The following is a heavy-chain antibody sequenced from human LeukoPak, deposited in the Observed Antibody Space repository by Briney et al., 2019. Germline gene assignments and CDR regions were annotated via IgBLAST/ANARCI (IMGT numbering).Heavy chain of an antibody. V-gene: IGHV4-59*11. D-gene: IGHD6-19*01. CDR3: ANSQHWLAFRY. J-gene: IGHJ4*02. CDR1: GGSISSHY. CDR2: MYHSGTT. Sequence: PSETLSLTCTVSGGSISSHYWSWFRQPPGKGLEWLGNMYHSGTTKYNPSLESRVTISVDTSKNQFSLNLSSVTAADTAVYYCANSQHWLAFRYWGQGTLVTISS.